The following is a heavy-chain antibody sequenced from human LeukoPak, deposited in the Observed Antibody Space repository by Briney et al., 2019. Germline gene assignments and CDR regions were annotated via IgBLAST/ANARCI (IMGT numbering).Heavy chain of an antibody. D-gene: IGHD2-2*01. CDR2: TNWDGAST. Sequence: GGSLRLSCAASGSRFDDYGMSWVRHVPGKGLEWVSGTNWDGASTGYADSVKGRFTISRDNVKNFLYLQMNSLRVEDTALYFCGRVYCSTTSCYDYYDYYMDVWGKGTTVTVSS. V-gene: IGHV3-20*04. J-gene: IGHJ6*03. CDR3: GRVYCSTTSCYDYYDYYMDV. CDR1: GSRFDDYG.